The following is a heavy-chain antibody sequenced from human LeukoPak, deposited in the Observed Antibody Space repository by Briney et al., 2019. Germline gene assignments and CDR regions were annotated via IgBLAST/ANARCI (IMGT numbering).Heavy chain of an antibody. CDR2: IWYDGSNK. D-gene: IGHD3-16*01. V-gene: IGHV3-33*03. CDR3: AKDMSLDY. Sequence: GGSLRLSCAASGFTFSSYGMHWVRQAPGKGLEWVAVIWYDGSNKYYADSVRGRFTISRDNSKNSLYLQMNSLRTEDTAMYYCAKDMSLDYWGQGTLVTVSS. CDR1: GFTFSSYG. J-gene: IGHJ4*02.